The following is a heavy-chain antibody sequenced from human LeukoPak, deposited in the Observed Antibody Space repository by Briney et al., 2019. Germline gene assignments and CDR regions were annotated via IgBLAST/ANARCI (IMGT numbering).Heavy chain of an antibody. CDR1: GFTFSSYA. J-gene: IGHJ4*02. Sequence: GSLRLSCAASGFTFSSYAMHWVRQAPGKGLEWVAVISYDGSNKYYADSVKGRFTISRDNSKNTLYLQMNSLRAEDTAVYYCAREKALAHDYGDYVRTPGFDYWGQGTLVTVSS. V-gene: IGHV3-30*04. D-gene: IGHD4-17*01. CDR2: ISYDGSNK. CDR3: AREKALAHDYGDYVRTPGFDY.